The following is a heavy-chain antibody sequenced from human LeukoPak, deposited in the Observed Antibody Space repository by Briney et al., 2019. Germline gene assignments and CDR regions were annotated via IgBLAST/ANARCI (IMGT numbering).Heavy chain of an antibody. Sequence: GGSLRLSCAASGFTFSSYAMSWVRQAPGKGLEWVSAVSGSGGSTYYAASVKGRFTISRDNSKNTLYLQMNSLRDEDTAVYYCATTGYSNRNYWGQGTLVTVSS. CDR3: ATTGYSNRNY. CDR2: VSGSGGST. V-gene: IGHV3-23*01. CDR1: GFTFSSYA. J-gene: IGHJ4*02. D-gene: IGHD6-13*01.